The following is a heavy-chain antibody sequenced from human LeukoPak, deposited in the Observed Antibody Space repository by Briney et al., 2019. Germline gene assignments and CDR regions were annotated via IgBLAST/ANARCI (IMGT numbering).Heavy chain of an antibody. V-gene: IGHV1-18*01. J-gene: IGHJ4*02. CDR2: ISAYNGNT. CDR3: ARDLPVVALVMDY. D-gene: IGHD2-15*01. Sequence: GASVKVSCKASGYTFTSYGISWVRQAPGQGLEWMGWISAYNGNTNYAQKFHDRVTMSTDTSTSTAYMELSSLKFDDTAVYFCARDLPVVALVMDYWGQGTLVTVSS. CDR1: GYTFTSYG.